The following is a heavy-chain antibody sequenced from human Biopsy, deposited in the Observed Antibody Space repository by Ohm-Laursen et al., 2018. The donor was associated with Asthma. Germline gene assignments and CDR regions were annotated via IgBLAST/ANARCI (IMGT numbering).Heavy chain of an antibody. J-gene: IGHJ6*02. CDR1: GGTFSNFA. V-gene: IGHV1-69*01. CDR3: ARCQVGYSSGWSLLLKKIYYSGMDV. Sequence: SSVKASCKAPGGTFSNFAISWVRQAPGQGLEWLGGIMTAFGTTNYAQKFQGRVTITADESTSTAYVEVTSLRSEDTAIYYCARCQVGYSSGWSLLLKKIYYSGMDVWGQGTAVTVSS. CDR2: IMTAFGTT. D-gene: IGHD6-19*01.